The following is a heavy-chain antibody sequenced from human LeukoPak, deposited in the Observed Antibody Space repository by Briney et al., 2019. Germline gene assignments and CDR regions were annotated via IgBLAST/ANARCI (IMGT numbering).Heavy chain of an antibody. J-gene: IGHJ4*02. V-gene: IGHV4-59*01. CDR3: ARLKNWNYVFDY. Sequence: SETLSLTCTVSGGSISSYYWSWIRQHPGKGMEWIGYIYYSGSTNYNPSLKSRVTISVDTSKNQFSLRLSSVAAADTAVYYCARLKNWNYVFDYWGQGALVTVSS. CDR1: GGSISSYY. D-gene: IGHD1-7*01. CDR2: IYYSGST.